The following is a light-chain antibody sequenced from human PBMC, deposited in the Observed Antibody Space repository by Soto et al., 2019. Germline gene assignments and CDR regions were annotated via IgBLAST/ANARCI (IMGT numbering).Light chain of an antibody. CDR3: QQFSSYPLT. J-gene: IGKJ4*01. CDR2: GAS. Sequence: EIVMTQSLGTLSVSPGERATLSCRASQSVSSTLAWYQQKPGQAPRLLISGASMRASGVPVRFIGSGSGTDFTLSISRLEPEDFAVYYCQQFSSYPLTFGGGTKVDI. CDR1: QSVSST. V-gene: IGKV3-20*01.